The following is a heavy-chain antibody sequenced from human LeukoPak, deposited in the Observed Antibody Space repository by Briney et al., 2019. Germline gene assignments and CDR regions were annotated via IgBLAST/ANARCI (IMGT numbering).Heavy chain of an antibody. D-gene: IGHD3-22*01. J-gene: IGHJ4*02. CDR2: IWYDGTNK. CDR1: GFTFSSYG. CDR3: ARAAYDSRGYLTL. Sequence: SGGSLRLSCAASGFTFSSYGMHWVRQAPGKGLEWVAVIWYDGTNKYYADSVKGRFTISRDSSKNTLYLQMNSLRAEDTAVYYCARAAYDSRGYLTLWGQGTLVTVSS. V-gene: IGHV3-33*01.